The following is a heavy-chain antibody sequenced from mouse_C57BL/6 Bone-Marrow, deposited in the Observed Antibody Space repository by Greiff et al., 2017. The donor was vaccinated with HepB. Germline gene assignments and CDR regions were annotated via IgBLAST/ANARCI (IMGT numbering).Heavy chain of an antibody. CDR2: IYPRSGNT. CDR3: ARSYYYGSRVYAMDY. J-gene: IGHJ4*01. V-gene: IGHV1-81*01. Sequence: LEESGAELARPGASVKLSCKASGYTFTSYGISWVKQRTGQGLEWIGEIYPRSGNTYYNEKFKGKATLTADKSSSTAYMELRSLTSEDSAVYYCARSYYYGSRVYAMDYWGQGTSVTVSS. D-gene: IGHD1-1*01. CDR1: GYTFTSYG.